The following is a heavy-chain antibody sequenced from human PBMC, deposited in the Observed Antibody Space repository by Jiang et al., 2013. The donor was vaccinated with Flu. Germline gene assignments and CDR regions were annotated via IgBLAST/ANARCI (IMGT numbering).Heavy chain of an antibody. CDR3: AKDSGGGAAYFDF. V-gene: IGHV1-3*01. D-gene: IGHD2-15*01. CDR2: INAGNGNT. Sequence: SGAEVKKPGASVKLSCKASGYTFIYSAVHWVRQAPGQRLEWMGWINAGNGNTKYSQKFQGRVAITRDTSASTAYMELSSLRSEDTAIYYCAKDSGGGAAYFDFWGRETLVTVSS. CDR1: GYTFIYSA. J-gene: IGHJ4*02.